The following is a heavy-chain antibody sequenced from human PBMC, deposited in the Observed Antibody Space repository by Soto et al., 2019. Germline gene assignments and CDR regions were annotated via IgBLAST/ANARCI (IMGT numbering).Heavy chain of an antibody. CDR3: ARRPGCSTTTCYRELDY. J-gene: IGHJ4*02. V-gene: IGHV5-51*01. CDR2: IYPGDSDT. CDR1: GYDFTTYW. Sequence: GESLKISCKGSGYDFTTYWIAWVRQMPGKGLEWMGIIYPGDSDTMYSPSFQGQVTISADKSINTAYLRWSSLQASDTAVYYFARRPGCSTTTCYRELDYWGQGTLVTVSS. D-gene: IGHD2-2*01.